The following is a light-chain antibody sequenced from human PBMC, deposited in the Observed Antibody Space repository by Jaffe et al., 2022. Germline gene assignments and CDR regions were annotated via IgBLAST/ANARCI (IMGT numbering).Light chain of an antibody. CDR1: QSLLHSNGYNY. J-gene: IGKJ3*01. Sequence: DIVMTQSPLSLPVTPGEPASISCRSSQSLLHSNGYNYLDWYLQKPGQSPQLLIYLGSNRASGVPDRFSGSGSGTDFTLKISRVEAEDVGVYYCMQALQTPVSTFGPGTKVDIK. V-gene: IGKV2-28*01. CDR3: MQALQTPVST. CDR2: LGS.